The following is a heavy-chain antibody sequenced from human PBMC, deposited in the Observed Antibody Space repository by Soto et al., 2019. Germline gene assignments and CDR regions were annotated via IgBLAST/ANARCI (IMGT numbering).Heavy chain of an antibody. D-gene: IGHD3-10*01. CDR2: ISSSTTTYI. CDR3: SGGIDY. CDR1: GFTFSNYN. J-gene: IGHJ4*02. Sequence: SLRLSCAASGFTFSNYNMNWVRQAPGKGLEWVSSISSSTTTYIYYADSVRGRFTISRDNAKSSLYLQINSLRDEDTAVYYCSGGIDYWGQGTLVTVSS. V-gene: IGHV3-21*01.